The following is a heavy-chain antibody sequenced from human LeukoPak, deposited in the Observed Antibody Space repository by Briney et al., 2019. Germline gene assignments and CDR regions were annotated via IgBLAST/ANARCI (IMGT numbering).Heavy chain of an antibody. CDR3: ARARTSSSWINYYYYYMDV. Sequence: GGSLRLSCAASGFTVSSNYMSRVRQAPGKGLEWVSVIYSGGSTYYADSVKGRFTISRDNSKNTLYLQMNSLRAEDTAVYYCARARTSSSWINYYYYYMDVWGKGTTVTVSS. V-gene: IGHV3-53*01. CDR2: IYSGGST. J-gene: IGHJ6*03. D-gene: IGHD6-13*01. CDR1: GFTVSSNY.